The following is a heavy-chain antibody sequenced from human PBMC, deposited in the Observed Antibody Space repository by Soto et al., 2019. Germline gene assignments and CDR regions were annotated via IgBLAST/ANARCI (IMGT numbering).Heavy chain of an antibody. V-gene: IGHV1-2*02. CDR1: GYTFTGYY. CDR2: INPNSGGT. D-gene: IGHD5-18*01. J-gene: IGHJ4*02. CDR3: ASTPPPDTDHYYFDY. Sequence: GASVKVSCKASGYTFTGYYMHWVRQAPGQGLEWMGWINPNSGGTNYAQKFQGRVTMTRDTSISTAYMELSRLRSDDTAVYYCASTPPPDTDHYYFDYWGQGTLVTVSP.